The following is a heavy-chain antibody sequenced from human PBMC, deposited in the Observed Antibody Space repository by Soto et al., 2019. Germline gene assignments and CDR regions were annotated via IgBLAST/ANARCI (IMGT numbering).Heavy chain of an antibody. CDR2: ICYSGTT. D-gene: IGHD6-19*01. CDR3: ARAYRINGWSDYFFDY. CDR1: GGSISSINYC. Sequence: SETLSLTCAVSGGSISSINYCWGWIRQPPGEGLEWIATICYSGTTYYNPSLKSRVTTSVDTSKNQFSLRLNSVTAADTAVYFCARAYRINGWSDYFFDYWGQGTLVTVSS. V-gene: IGHV4-39*02. J-gene: IGHJ4*02.